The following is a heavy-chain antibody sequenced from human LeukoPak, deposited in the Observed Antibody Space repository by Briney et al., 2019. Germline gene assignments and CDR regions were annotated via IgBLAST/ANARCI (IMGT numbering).Heavy chain of an antibody. CDR2: ISGSGGST. CDR3: AKGGVTYYYYGMDV. J-gene: IGHJ6*02. Sequence: GGSLRLSCAASGFTFSSYAMSWVRQAPGKGLEWVSAISGSGGSTYYADSVKGRFTISRDNSKNTLYLQMNSLRAEDTALYYCAKGGVTYYYYGMDVWGQGTTVTVSS. V-gene: IGHV3-23*01. D-gene: IGHD4-11*01. CDR1: GFTFSSYA.